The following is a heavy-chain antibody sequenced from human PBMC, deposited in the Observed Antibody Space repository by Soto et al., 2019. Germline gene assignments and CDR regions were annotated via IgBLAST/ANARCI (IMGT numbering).Heavy chain of an antibody. CDR2: IIPIFGTA. CDR1: GGTFSSYA. V-gene: IGHV1-69*01. J-gene: IGHJ6*02. CDR3: ASPLYCSGGSCYSRDYYYGMDV. Sequence: QVQLVQSGAEVQKPGSSVKVSCKASGGTFSSYAISWVRQAPGQGLEWMGGIIPIFGTANYAQKFQGRVTITADESTSTAYMELSSLRSEDTAVYYCASPLYCSGGSCYSRDYYYGMDVWGQGTTVTVSS. D-gene: IGHD2-15*01.